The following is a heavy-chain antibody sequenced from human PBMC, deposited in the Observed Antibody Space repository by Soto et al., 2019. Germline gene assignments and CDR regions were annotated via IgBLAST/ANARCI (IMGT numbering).Heavy chain of an antibody. D-gene: IGHD3-10*01. J-gene: IGHJ6*02. CDR2: ISSSGSTI. Sequence: GGSLRFSCAASGFTFSSYEMNWVRQAPGKGLEWVSYISSSGSTIYYADSVKGRFTISRDNAKNSLYLQMNSLRAEDTAVYYCARESGSYYSYYYGMDVWGQGTTVTVSS. V-gene: IGHV3-48*03. CDR1: GFTFSSYE. CDR3: ARESGSYYSYYYGMDV.